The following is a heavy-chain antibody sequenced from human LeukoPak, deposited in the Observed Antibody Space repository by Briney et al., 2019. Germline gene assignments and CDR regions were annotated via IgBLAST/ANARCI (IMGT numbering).Heavy chain of an antibody. J-gene: IGHJ6*02. D-gene: IGHD3-3*01. Sequence: GGSLRLSCAASGFTFSSYSMNWVRQAPGKGLEWVSPISSSSSYIYYADSVKGRFTISRDNAKNSLYLQMNSLRAEDTAVYYCARDGPHYDFWSGYVGGSYYYYYYGMDVWGQGTTVTVFS. CDR3: ARDGPHYDFWSGYVGGSYYYYYYGMDV. CDR2: ISSSSSYI. V-gene: IGHV3-21*01. CDR1: GFTFSSYS.